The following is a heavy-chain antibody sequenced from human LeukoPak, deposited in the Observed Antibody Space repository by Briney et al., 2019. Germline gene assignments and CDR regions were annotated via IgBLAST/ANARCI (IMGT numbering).Heavy chain of an antibody. CDR1: GFMFSNYA. Sequence: GGSLRLSCAAAGFMFSNYAMNWVRQVPGKGLEWVSIISGSGDSTYYADSVKGRFTISRDNSKNTLYLQMNSLRAEDTAVYYCAKFFPRVTTVTGDYWGQGTLVTVSS. J-gene: IGHJ4*02. CDR2: ISGSGDST. CDR3: AKFFPRVTTVTGDY. D-gene: IGHD4-17*01. V-gene: IGHV3-23*01.